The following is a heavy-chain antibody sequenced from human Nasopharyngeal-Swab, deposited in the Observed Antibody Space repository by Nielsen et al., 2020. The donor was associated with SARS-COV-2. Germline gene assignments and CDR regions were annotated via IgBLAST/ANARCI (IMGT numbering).Heavy chain of an antibody. D-gene: IGHD3-16*02. CDR2: ISAYNGNT. Sequence: WVRQAPGQGLEWMGWISAYNGNTNYAQKLQGRVTMTTDTSTSTAYMELRSLRSDDTAVYYCARTPGDYDYIWGSYRNDAFDIWGQGTMVTVSS. CDR3: ARTPGDYDYIWGSYRNDAFDI. V-gene: IGHV1-18*01. J-gene: IGHJ3*02.